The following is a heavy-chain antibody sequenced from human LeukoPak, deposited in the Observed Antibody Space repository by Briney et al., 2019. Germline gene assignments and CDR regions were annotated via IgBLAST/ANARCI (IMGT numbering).Heavy chain of an antibody. V-gene: IGHV3-48*01. CDR1: GFAVNTYD. J-gene: IGHJ4*02. CDR3: AGYGVYPY. CDR2: FGISGTI. Sequence: PGGSLTLSCAASGFAVNTYDMHWVRQAPGGGPQWIAYFGISGTIYYADSVRGRFTISRDSAKNSLYLQMNGLRVDDTAIYYCAGYGVYPYWGQGTPVTVSS. D-gene: IGHD5/OR15-5a*01.